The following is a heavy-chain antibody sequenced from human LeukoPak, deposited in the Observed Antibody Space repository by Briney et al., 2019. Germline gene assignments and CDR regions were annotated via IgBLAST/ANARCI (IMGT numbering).Heavy chain of an antibody. Sequence: PSETLSLTCAVYGGSFSGYYWSWIRQPPGKGLEWIGEINHSGSTNYNPSLKSRVTISVDTSKNQFSLKLSSVTAADTAVYYCARGPPTVDCSSTSCYRRYFDYWGQGTLSPSPQ. CDR2: INHSGST. D-gene: IGHD2-2*02. CDR3: ARGPPTVDCSSTSCYRRYFDY. J-gene: IGHJ4*02. V-gene: IGHV4-34*01. CDR1: GGSFSGYY.